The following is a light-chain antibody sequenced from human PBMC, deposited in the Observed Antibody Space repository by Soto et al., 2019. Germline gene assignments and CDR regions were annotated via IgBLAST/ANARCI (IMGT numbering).Light chain of an antibody. CDR3: SSYTSSSTPGV. V-gene: IGLV2-14*01. Sequence: QSVLTQPASVSGSPGQSITISCTGTSSDVGGYNYVSWYQQHPGKAPKLMIYDVSNRPSGVSNRFSGSKSGNTASLTISGLQAEDEADYYCSSYTSSSTPGVFGTVTKVTVL. CDR1: SSDVGGYNY. CDR2: DVS. J-gene: IGLJ1*01.